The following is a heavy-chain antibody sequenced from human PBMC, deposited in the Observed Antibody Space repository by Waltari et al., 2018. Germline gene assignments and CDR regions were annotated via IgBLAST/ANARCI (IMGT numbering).Heavy chain of an antibody. Sequence: QVQLQESGPGLVKPSETLSLTCAVSGYSISSGSYWGWTRQPPGKGLEGIGSIYHSGSTYYNPSLKSRVTISVDTSKNQFSLKLSSVTAADTAVYYCARERAGKLRSPFQHWGQGTLVTVSS. CDR1: GYSISSGSY. J-gene: IGHJ1*01. D-gene: IGHD6-25*01. V-gene: IGHV4-38-2*02. CDR3: ARERAGKLRSPFQH. CDR2: IYHSGST.